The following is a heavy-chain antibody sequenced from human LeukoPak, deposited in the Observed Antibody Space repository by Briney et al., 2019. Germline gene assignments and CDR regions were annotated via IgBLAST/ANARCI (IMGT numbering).Heavy chain of an antibody. CDR3: VGTDS. D-gene: IGHD1-1*01. J-gene: IGHJ4*02. CDR1: GFTFDDYT. Sequence: GGSLRLSCAASGFTFDDYTMHWVRQAPGKGLEWVSLITWDGGSTYYADSVKGRFTISRDNSKNSLYLQMNSLRVEDTAVYYCVGTDSWGQGTLVTVSS. CDR2: ITWDGGST. V-gene: IGHV3-43*01.